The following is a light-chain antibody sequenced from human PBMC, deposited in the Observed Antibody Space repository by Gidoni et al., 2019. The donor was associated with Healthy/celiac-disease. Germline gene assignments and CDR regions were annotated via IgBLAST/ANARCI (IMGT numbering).Light chain of an antibody. Sequence: DIVLTQSPGTLSLSPGERATLSCRASQSVSSSYLAWYQQKPGQAPRLLLYGASSSATGIPYRFSLSGSWTDFTLTISTLEPEAFAVYYFQQYGSSPRTFGQGTKVEIK. V-gene: IGKV3-20*01. CDR1: QSVSSSY. CDR2: GAS. J-gene: IGKJ1*01. CDR3: QQYGSSPRT.